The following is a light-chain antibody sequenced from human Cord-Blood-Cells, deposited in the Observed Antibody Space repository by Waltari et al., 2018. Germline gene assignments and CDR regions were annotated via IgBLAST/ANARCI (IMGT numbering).Light chain of an antibody. J-gene: IGLJ2*01. CDR1: SPNIGAGYT. CDR3: QSYDSSLSGVV. Sequence: QSVLTQPPSVSGPPGQRVTISCPGSSPNIGAGYTVPWYQQLPGTAPKLLIYGNSNRPSGVPDRFSGSKSGTSASLAITGLQAEDEADYYCQSYDSSLSGVVFGGGTKLTVL. V-gene: IGLV1-40*01. CDR2: GNS.